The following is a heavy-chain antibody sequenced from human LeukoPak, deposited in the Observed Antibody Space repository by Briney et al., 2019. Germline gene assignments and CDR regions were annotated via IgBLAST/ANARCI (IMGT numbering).Heavy chain of an antibody. J-gene: IGHJ6*03. CDR2: IWYDGSNK. D-gene: IGHD3-16*01. V-gene: IGHV3-33*01. CDR3: ARDRGGGRALGGYTDV. Sequence: GGSLRLSCAASGFTFRSHGMHWVRQAPGKGLEWVAIIWYDGSNKYYGDSVKGRFTISRDNSKNTLYLQMNSMRVDDTAVYYCARDRGGGRALGGYTDVWGKGTTVTVSS. CDR1: GFTFRSHG.